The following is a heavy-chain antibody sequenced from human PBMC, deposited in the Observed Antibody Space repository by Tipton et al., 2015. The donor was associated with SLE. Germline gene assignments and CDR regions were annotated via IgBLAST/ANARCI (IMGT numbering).Heavy chain of an antibody. Sequence: LSLTCAVSGGSISSGGYSWSWIRQPPGKGLEWIRYIYHSGSTYYNPSLKSRVTISVDRSKNQFSLKLSSVTAADTAVYYCASRGVPDAFDIWGQGTMVTVSS. CDR1: GGSISSGGYS. V-gene: IGHV4-30-2*01. D-gene: IGHD3-10*01. CDR3: ASRGVPDAFDI. J-gene: IGHJ3*02. CDR2: IYHSGST.